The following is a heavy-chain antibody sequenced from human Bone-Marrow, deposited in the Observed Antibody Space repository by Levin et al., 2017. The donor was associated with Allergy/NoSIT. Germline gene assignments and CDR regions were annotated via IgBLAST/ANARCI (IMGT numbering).Heavy chain of an antibody. Sequence: GGSLRLSCAASGFTFSSYGMHWVRQAPGKGLEWVAVISYDGTYKDYADSVKGRFTISRDNSKNTLYLQVNSLRSEDTAIYYCAKDYARLSVVCTAEYVQHWGQGTLVTVSS. V-gene: IGHV3-30*18. CDR3: AKDYARLSVVCTAEYVQH. CDR2: ISYDGTYK. CDR1: GFTFSSYG. D-gene: IGHD2-8*01. J-gene: IGHJ1*01.